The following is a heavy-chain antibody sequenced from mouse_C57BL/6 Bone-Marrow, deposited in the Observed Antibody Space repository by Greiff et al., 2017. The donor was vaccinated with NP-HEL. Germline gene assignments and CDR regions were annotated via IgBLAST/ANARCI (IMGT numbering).Heavy chain of an antibody. J-gene: IGHJ3*01. Sequence: VQLQQPGAELVKPGASVKLSCKASGYTFTSYWMHWVKQRPGQGLEWIGMIHPNSGSTNYNEKFKSKATLTVDKSSSTAYMQLSSLTSEDSAVYYCARSGYYGRARSWFAYWGQGTPVTVSA. D-gene: IGHD1-1*01. CDR2: IHPNSGST. V-gene: IGHV1-64*01. CDR3: ARSGYYGRARSWFAY. CDR1: GYTFTSYW.